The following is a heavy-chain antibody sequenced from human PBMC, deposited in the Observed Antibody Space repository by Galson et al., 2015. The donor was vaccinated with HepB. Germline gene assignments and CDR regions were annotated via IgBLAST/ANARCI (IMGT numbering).Heavy chain of an antibody. V-gene: IGHV1-8*01. CDR1: GYTFSTYD. Sequence: SVKVSCKASGYTFSTYDINWVRQAPGQRLEWMAWMNPKSGNTGSSQKFRGRVTMTRNTSISTAYMEFSSLKSEDTAVYFCARGRGWLSPFDLWGQGTPVTVPS. CDR3: ARGRGWLSPFDL. CDR2: MNPKSGNT. J-gene: IGHJ4*02. D-gene: IGHD5-24*01.